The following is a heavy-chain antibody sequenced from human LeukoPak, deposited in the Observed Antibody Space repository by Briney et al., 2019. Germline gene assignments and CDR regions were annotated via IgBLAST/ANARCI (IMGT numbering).Heavy chain of an antibody. D-gene: IGHD3-3*01. CDR1: GGSFSGYY. V-gene: IGHV4-34*01. CDR3: ARGKTRPSLAPLRSRLEYYFDY. J-gene: IGHJ4*02. Sequence: PSETLSLTCAVYGGSFSGYYWSWIRQPPGKGLEWIGEINHSGSTNYNPSLKSRVAISVDTSKNQFSLRLSSVTAADTAVYYCARGKTRPSLAPLRSRLEYYFDYWGQGILVTVSS. CDR2: INHSGST.